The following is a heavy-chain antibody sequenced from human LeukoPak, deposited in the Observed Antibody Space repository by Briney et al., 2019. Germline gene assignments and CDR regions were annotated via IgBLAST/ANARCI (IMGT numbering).Heavy chain of an antibody. CDR2: ISYDGSNK. V-gene: IGHV3-30*18. CDR3: AKDGGRIAYYYYGMDV. D-gene: IGHD3-16*01. J-gene: IGHJ6*02. CDR1: GFTFSSYG. Sequence: GGSLRLSCAASGFTFSSYGMHWVRQAPGKGLEWVAVISYDGSNKYYADSVKGRFTISRDNSKNSLYLQMNSLRTEDTALYYCAKDGGRIAYYYYGMDVWGQGTTVTVSS.